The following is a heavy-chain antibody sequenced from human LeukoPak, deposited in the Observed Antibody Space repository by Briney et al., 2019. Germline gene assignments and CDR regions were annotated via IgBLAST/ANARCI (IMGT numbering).Heavy chain of an antibody. CDR2: IKQDGREK. CDR1: GFTFSNFW. CDR3: AANFDF. Sequence: PGGSLRLSCTASGFTFSNFWMSWVRQAPGKGLEWVANIKQDGREKYYVDSVKGRFTISRDNSKNMLYLQMNSLRAEDTAVYYCAANFDFWGQGTLVTVSS. V-gene: IGHV3-7*02. J-gene: IGHJ4*02.